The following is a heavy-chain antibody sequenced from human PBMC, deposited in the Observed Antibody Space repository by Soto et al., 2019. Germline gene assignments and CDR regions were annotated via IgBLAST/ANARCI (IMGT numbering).Heavy chain of an antibody. CDR2: INHSGST. J-gene: IGHJ3*02. CDR1: GGSFSGYY. Sequence: QVQLQQWGAGLLKPSETLSLTCAVYGGSFSGYYWSWVRQPPGKGLEWIGEINHSGSTNFNPSLKSRVTISVDTSKNQFSLRLSSVTAAATAVYYCARGFSRSSSWPDAFDIWGQGTMVTVSS. V-gene: IGHV4-34*01. D-gene: IGHD6-13*01. CDR3: ARGFSRSSSWPDAFDI.